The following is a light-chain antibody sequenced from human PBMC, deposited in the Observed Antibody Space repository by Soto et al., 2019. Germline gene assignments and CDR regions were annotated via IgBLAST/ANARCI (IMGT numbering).Light chain of an antibody. J-gene: IGLJ1*01. Sequence: QSALTQPASVSGSPGQSITISCTGTSSDVGGYNYVSWYQQHPGKAPKLMIYEVSNRLSGVSNRFSGSKSGNTASLTIPGLQAEDEADYYCSSYTSSSTYVFGTGTKVTVL. CDR2: EVS. V-gene: IGLV2-14*01. CDR1: SSDVGGYNY. CDR3: SSYTSSSTYV.